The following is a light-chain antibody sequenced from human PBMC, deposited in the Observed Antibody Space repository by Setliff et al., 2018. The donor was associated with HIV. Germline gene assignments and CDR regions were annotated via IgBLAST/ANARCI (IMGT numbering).Light chain of an antibody. Sequence: QSVLTQPASVSGSPGQSITISCTGTSSDIGTYNLVSWYQQHPGKAPKVIIYEVNKRPSGVSNRFSASKSGITASLTISGLQPEDESDYYCSSYTASSTLVFGGGTKGTVL. V-gene: IGLV2-14*02. CDR1: SSDIGTYNL. J-gene: IGLJ3*02. CDR3: SSYTASSTLV. CDR2: EVN.